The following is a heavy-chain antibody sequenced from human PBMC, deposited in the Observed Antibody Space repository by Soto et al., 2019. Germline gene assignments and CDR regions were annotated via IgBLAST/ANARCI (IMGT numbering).Heavy chain of an antibody. CDR3: ARDLDVTTVTTSFDS. Sequence: QVQLVQSGADVKKPGASVTVSCKASGYTFSKYYMHWVRQAPGQGLEWVGVINPSGRTTSYAQKFLGRVTVTRDASTTTVYMELNSLRSGDTAVYYCARDLDVTTVTTSFDSWGQGTLVTVSS. D-gene: IGHD4-17*01. CDR2: INPSGRTT. V-gene: IGHV1-46*01. CDR1: GYTFSKYY. J-gene: IGHJ4*02.